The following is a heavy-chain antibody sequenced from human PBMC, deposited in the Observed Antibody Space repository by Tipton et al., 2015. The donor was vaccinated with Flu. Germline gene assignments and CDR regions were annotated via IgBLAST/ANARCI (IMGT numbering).Heavy chain of an antibody. CDR3: AATSYYYDSSAPLRDC. CDR2: ISGSGNT. Sequence: VQLVQSGGGLIQSGGSLRLSCAASGFTVRSTYMSWVRQAPGKGLEWVAVISGSGNTFYTDSVTGRFSISKDNSNNMLYLQLNSLRAEDTAVYYCAATSYYYDSSAPLRDCWGQGTQVTVSS. D-gene: IGHD3-22*01. V-gene: IGHV3-53*01. J-gene: IGHJ4*02. CDR1: GFTVRSTY.